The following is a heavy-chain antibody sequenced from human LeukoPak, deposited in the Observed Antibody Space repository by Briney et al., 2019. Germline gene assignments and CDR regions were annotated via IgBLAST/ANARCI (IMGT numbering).Heavy chain of an antibody. Sequence: GGSLRLSCTGSGFTFSDYYMSWIRQAPGEGREWCSYISSSGSTIYCADSVKCRFTISRDNAKNSLYLQMNTLRAEDTAVYYCARDILTGSQSRFQHWGQGTLVTVSS. V-gene: IGHV3-11*04. CDR3: ARDILTGSQSRFQH. J-gene: IGHJ1*01. CDR1: GFTFSDYY. CDR2: ISSSGSTI. D-gene: IGHD3-9*01.